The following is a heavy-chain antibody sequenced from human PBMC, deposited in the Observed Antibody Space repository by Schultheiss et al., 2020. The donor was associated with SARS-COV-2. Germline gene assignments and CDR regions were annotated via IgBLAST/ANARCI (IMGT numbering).Heavy chain of an antibody. D-gene: IGHD2-2*01. CDR2: IYHSGST. V-gene: IGHV4-38-2*02. J-gene: IGHJ6*02. CDR1: GYSISSGYY. Sequence: SQTLSLTCAVSGYSISSGYYWGWIRQPPGKGLEWIGSIYHSGSTYYNPSLKSRVTISVDTSKNQFSLKLSSVTAADTAVYYCAREGYCSSTSCPNVWGQGTTVTVSS. CDR3: AREGYCSSTSCPNV.